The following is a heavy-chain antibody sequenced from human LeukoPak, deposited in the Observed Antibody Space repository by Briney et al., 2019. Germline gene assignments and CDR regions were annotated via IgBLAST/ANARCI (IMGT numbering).Heavy chain of an antibody. D-gene: IGHD3-10*01. CDR3: ARDGSGHVFDY. CDR1: GFTVSSNY. CDR2: IYSGGST. Sequence: GGSLRLSCAASGFTVSSNYMSWVRQAPGKGLEWVSVIYSGGSTYYADSVKGRFTISRDNSRNTLYLQMTSLRADDTAMYYCARDGSGHVFDYWGQGTLVTVSS. J-gene: IGHJ4*02. V-gene: IGHV3-66*01.